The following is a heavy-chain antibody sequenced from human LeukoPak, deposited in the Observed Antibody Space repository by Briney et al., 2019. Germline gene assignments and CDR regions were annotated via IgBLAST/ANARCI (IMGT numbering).Heavy chain of an antibody. J-gene: IGHJ6*03. Sequence: SETLSLTCTVSGGSISSYYWSWIRQPPAKGLEWMGYIYYSGSTNYNPSLKSRVTISVDTSKNQFSLKLSSVTAADTAVYYCARGKIGSRRAYYYHYMDVWGKGTTVTVSS. CDR1: GGSISSYY. D-gene: IGHD1-14*01. CDR2: IYYSGST. V-gene: IGHV4-59*01. CDR3: ARGKIGSRRAYYYHYMDV.